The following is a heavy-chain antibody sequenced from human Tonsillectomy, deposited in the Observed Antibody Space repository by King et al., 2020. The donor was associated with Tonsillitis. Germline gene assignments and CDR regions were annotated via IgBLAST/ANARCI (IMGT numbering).Heavy chain of an antibody. V-gene: IGHV3-21*01. CDR3: ARIVVVDDAFDI. D-gene: IGHD3-22*01. J-gene: IGHJ3*02. Sequence: VQLVESGGGLVKPGGSLRLSCAASGFTFSSYSMNWVPQAPGKGLEWVSSISSSSNYIYYADSVKGRFTISRDNAKNSLYLQMNSLRAEDTAVYYCARIVVVDDAFDIWGQGTMVTVSS. CDR1: GFTFSSYS. CDR2: ISSSSNYI.